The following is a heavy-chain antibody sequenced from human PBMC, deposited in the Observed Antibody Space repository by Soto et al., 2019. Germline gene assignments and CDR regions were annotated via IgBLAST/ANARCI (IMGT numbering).Heavy chain of an antibody. CDR2: IKSKTDGGST. D-gene: IGHD1-1*01. J-gene: IGHJ6*02. Sequence: EEQLVESGGDLVKPGGSLRLSCAASGFTFSDAWMSWVRQAPGKGLEWVGRIKSKTDGGSTDYVAPVKGRFTISRDDPKNTIYLQMTSLKTEDTAVYYCTTPSAKIWKRVHSYYYCMDVGGQGTAVTVAS. CDR3: TTPSAKIWKRVHSYYYCMDV. V-gene: IGHV3-15*01. CDR1: GFTFSDAW.